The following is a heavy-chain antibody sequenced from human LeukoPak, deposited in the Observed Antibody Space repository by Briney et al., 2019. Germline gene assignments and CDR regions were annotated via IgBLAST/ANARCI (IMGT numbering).Heavy chain of an antibody. Sequence: SESLSLTCTVSGGSISSYYWSWIRQPAGKGLEWIGRIYTSGSTNYNPSLKSRVTMSVDTSKNQFSLKLSSVTAADTAVYYCARVIIGWELLVVYFDYWGQGTLATVSS. D-gene: IGHD1-26*01. CDR1: GGSISSYY. V-gene: IGHV4-4*07. CDR3: ARVIIGWELLVVYFDY. CDR2: IYTSGST. J-gene: IGHJ4*02.